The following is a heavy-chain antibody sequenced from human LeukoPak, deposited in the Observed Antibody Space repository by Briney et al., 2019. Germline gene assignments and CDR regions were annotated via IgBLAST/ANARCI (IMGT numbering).Heavy chain of an antibody. CDR1: GFTVSSNY. J-gene: IGHJ4*02. V-gene: IGHV3-53*05. Sequence: GGSLRLSCAASGFTVSSNYMSWVRQAPGKGLEWVSVIYSGGSTYYADSVKGRFTISRDNSKNTLYLQMNSLRAEDTAVYYCAREGRHYYDSSGYYWKDWGRGTLVTVSS. CDR2: IYSGGST. CDR3: AREGRHYYDSSGYYWKD. D-gene: IGHD3-22*01.